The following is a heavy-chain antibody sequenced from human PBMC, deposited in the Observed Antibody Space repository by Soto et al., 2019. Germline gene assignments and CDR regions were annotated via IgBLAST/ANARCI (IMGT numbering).Heavy chain of an antibody. Sequence: ASVKVSCKASGYTFTGYYMHWVRQAPGQGLEWMGWINPNSGGTNYAQKFQGGVTMTRDTSISTAYMELSRLRSDDTAVYYCARGATPVVAATSNWFDPWGQGTMVTFYS. CDR3: ARGATPVVAATSNWFDP. CDR1: GYTFTGYY. V-gene: IGHV1-2*02. D-gene: IGHD2-15*01. CDR2: INPNSGGT. J-gene: IGHJ5*02.